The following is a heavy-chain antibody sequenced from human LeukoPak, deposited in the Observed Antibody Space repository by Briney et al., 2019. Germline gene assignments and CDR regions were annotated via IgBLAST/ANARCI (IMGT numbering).Heavy chain of an antibody. CDR3: VGIVVVPLASDI. V-gene: IGHV3-30*03. J-gene: IGHJ3*02. D-gene: IGHD2-15*01. Sequence: LAGGSLRLSCAASGFTFSSYGMHWVRQAPGKGLEWVAVISYDGSNKYYADSVKGRFTISRDNSKNTLYLQMNSLRAEDTAVYYCVGIVVVPLASDIWGQGTMVTVSS. CDR2: ISYDGSNK. CDR1: GFTFSSYG.